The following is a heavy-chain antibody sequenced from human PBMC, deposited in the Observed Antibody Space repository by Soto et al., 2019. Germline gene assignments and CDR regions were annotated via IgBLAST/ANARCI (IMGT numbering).Heavy chain of an antibody. J-gene: IGHJ6*03. Sequence: QVRLVQSGAEVMKPGASMRVSCKASGNFFLAYNFNWVRQVPGQGLEWMGWMDPKNGDTDYSQKFQGRVSMTRNLSISTAYLELSRLRPDDTAVYYCARETAVGPSDLVTGSRVDYHYMALWGQGTTVIVSS. CDR1: GNFFLAYN. CDR3: ARETAVGPSDLVTGSRVDYHYMAL. V-gene: IGHV1-8*01. D-gene: IGHD1-26*01. CDR2: MDPKNGDT.